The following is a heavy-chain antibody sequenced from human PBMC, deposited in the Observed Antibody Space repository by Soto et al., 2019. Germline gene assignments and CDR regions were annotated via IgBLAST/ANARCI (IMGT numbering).Heavy chain of an antibody. CDR1: GASINSGDYY. CDR2: INHSGST. V-gene: IGHV4-39*07. J-gene: IGHJ5*02. D-gene: IGHD3-3*01. Sequence: SETLSLTCTVSGASINSGDYYWSWIRQPPGKGLEWIGEINHSGSTNYNPSLKSRVTISVDTSKNQFSLKLSSVTAADTAVYYCARVREVLRFLEWFQNWFDPWGQGTLVTVSS. CDR3: ARVREVLRFLEWFQNWFDP.